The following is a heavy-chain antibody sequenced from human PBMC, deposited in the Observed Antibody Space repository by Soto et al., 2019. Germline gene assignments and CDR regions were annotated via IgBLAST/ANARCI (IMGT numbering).Heavy chain of an antibody. J-gene: IGHJ6*02. D-gene: IGHD5-12*01. CDR1: GGSISSGDYY. CDR2: IYYSGST. V-gene: IGHV4-30-4*01. Sequence: TLSLTRTVSGGSISSGDYYWSWIRQPPGKGLEWIGYIYYSGSTYYNPSLKSRVTISVDTSKNQFSLKLSSVTAADTAVYYCARERRDGYNLSYYYYGMDVWGQGTTVTV. CDR3: ARERRDGYNLSYYYYGMDV.